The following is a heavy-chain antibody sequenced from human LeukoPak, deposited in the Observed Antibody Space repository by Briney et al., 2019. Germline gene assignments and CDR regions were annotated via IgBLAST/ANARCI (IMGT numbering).Heavy chain of an antibody. Sequence: SETLSLTCAVYGGSFSGYYWSWIRQPPGKGLEWIGSIYHSGSTYYNPSLKSRVTISVDTSKNQFSLKLSSVTAADTAVYYCARALGEVTTYYFDYWGQGTLVTVSS. J-gene: IGHJ4*02. D-gene: IGHD4-17*01. CDR2: IYHSGST. CDR1: GGSFSGYY. V-gene: IGHV4-34*01. CDR3: ARALGEVTTYYFDY.